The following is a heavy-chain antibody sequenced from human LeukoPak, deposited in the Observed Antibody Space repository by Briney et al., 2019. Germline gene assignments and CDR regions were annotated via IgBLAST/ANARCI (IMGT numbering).Heavy chain of an antibody. CDR1: GGSISSYY. Sequence: PSETLPLTCTVSGGSISSYYWSWIRQPPGKGLEWIGYIYYSGSTNYNPSLKSRVTISVNTSKNQFSLKLSSVTAADTAVYYCARLEAGTHFDYWGQGTLVTVSS. J-gene: IGHJ4*02. CDR3: ARLEAGTHFDY. V-gene: IGHV4-59*08. CDR2: IYYSGST. D-gene: IGHD6-19*01.